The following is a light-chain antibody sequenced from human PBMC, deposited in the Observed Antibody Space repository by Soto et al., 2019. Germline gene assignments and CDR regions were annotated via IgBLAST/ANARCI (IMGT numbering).Light chain of an antibody. CDR2: EVS. CDR3: SSYTSSSTLVV. CDR1: SSDVGGYNY. J-gene: IGLJ2*01. V-gene: IGLV2-14*01. Sequence: QSVLTQPASVSGSPGQSITISCTGTSSDVGGYNYVSWYQQHPGKAPKLMIYEVSNRPSGVSNRFSGSKSGNTASVTISGLQAEDEADYYCSSYTSSSTLVVFGGGTKVTVL.